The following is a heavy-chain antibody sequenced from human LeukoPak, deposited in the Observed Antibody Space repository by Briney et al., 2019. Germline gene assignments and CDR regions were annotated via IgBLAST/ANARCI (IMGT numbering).Heavy chain of an antibody. CDR2: ISSSGKSI. J-gene: IGHJ5*01. CDR3: ARGGSAASTNWFDS. V-gene: IGHV3-48*03. Sequence: GGSLRLSCAASEFSFSIYEMNWVRQTSGKGLEWLSYISSSGKSIYYADSVKGRFTISRDNAKNSVYLQMNSLRVEDTAVYYCARGGSAASTNWFDSWGQGTLVTVSS. CDR1: EFSFSIYE. D-gene: IGHD1-26*01.